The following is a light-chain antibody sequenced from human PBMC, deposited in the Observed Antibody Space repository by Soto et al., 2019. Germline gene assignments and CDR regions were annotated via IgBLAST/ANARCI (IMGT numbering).Light chain of an antibody. CDR3: QQYDSPPPT. CDR2: DAT. Sequence: VVLTQFPGTLSLSPGETATLSCGASQRVSNNFLGWYQQKPGLPPRLLIYDATSRANGIPERFSGSGAGTDFTLTITRLEPDDFAVYYCQQYDSPPPTFGQGTRVDIK. V-gene: IGKV3D-20*01. J-gene: IGKJ1*01. CDR1: QRVSNNF.